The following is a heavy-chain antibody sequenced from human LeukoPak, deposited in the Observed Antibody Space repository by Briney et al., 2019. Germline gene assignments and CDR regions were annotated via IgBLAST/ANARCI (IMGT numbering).Heavy chain of an antibody. CDR1: GFTFSSYG. Sequence: GGSLRLSCAASGFTFSSYGMHWVRQAPGKGLEWVAVISYDGSNKYYADSVKGRFTISRDNSKNTLYLQMNSLRAEDTAVYYCAKERFPPNYYGSGSPGDCWGQGTLVTVSS. J-gene: IGHJ4*02. V-gene: IGHV3-30*18. CDR3: AKERFPPNYYGSGSPGDC. CDR2: ISYDGSNK. D-gene: IGHD3-10*01.